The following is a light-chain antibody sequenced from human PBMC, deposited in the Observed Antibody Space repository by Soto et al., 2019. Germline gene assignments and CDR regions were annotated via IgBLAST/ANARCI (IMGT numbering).Light chain of an antibody. Sequence: EIVMTQSPATLSVSPGERATLSCRASQSVSSNLAWYQQKPGQAPRLLIYGASTRATGTPARFSGSGSGTEFTLTISSLQSEDFAVYHCQQYNNWPAWTFGQGTKVDIQ. CDR3: QQYNNWPAWT. V-gene: IGKV3-15*01. CDR1: QSVSSN. J-gene: IGKJ1*01. CDR2: GAS.